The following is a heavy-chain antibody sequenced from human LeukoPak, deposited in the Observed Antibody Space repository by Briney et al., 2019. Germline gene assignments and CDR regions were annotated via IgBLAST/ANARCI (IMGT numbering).Heavy chain of an antibody. CDR1: GFTFSSYA. CDR3: AKAGDRVVYPPFDY. CDR2: ISGSGGST. Sequence: PGGSLRLSCAASGFTFSSYAMSWVRQAPGKGLGWVSAISGSGGSTYYADSVKGRFTISRDNSKNTLYLQMNSLRAEDTAVYYCAKAGDRVVYPPFDYWGQGTLVTVSS. J-gene: IGHJ4*02. V-gene: IGHV3-23*01. D-gene: IGHD2-8*02.